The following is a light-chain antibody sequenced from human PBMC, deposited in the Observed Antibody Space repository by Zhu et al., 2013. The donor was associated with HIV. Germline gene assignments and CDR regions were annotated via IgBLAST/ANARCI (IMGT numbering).Light chain of an antibody. V-gene: IGLV1-44*01. J-gene: IGLJ2*01. CDR1: GSSFGTYA. CDR2: TWN. CDR3: QSYDSSLSGVV. Sequence: QSILTQPPSVSGTPGQGITISCSGSGSSFGTYAVSWYQHISGMAPKLLIYTWNQRPSGVPDRFSGSKSGTSASLAITGLQAEDEADYYCQSYDSSLSGVVFGGGTKLTVL.